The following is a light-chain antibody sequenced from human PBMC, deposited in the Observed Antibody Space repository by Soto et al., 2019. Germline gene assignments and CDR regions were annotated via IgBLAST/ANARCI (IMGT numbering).Light chain of an antibody. CDR3: YSYAGTYTWV. Sequence: QSVLTQPRSVSGSPGQSVTISCIGTSSDVGGYASVSWYQQHPGKAPKLMLYDVNKRPSGVPDRFSGSKSGNTASLTISGLQAEDEADYYCYSYAGTYTWVFGGGTKLTVL. CDR2: DVN. CDR1: SSDVGGYAS. V-gene: IGLV2-11*01. J-gene: IGLJ3*02.